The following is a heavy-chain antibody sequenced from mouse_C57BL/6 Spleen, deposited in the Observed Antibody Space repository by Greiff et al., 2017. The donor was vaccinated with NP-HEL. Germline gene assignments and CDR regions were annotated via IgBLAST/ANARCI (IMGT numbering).Heavy chain of an antibody. Sequence: QVQLQQPGAELVKPGDSVKREGKADGEKGTSDWITWVKQRPGQGLEWIGDIYPGSGSTNYNEKFKSKATLTVDTSSSTAYMQLSSLTSEDSAVYSGALWGSSYAYAFDYSRPRTSVTVS. J-gene: IGHJ4*01. CDR2: IYPGSGST. V-gene: IGHV1-55*01. CDR1: GEKGTSDW. CDR3: ALWGSSYAYAFDY. D-gene: IGHD1-1*01.